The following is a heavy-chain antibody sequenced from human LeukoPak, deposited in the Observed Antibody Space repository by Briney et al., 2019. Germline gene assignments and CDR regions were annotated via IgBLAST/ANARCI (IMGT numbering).Heavy chain of an antibody. D-gene: IGHD6-13*01. CDR3: AREFKSSSWYYFDY. J-gene: IGHJ4*02. CDR2: INPSAGNT. Sequence: ASVKVSCKASGYTFTNYYVHWVRQAPGQGPEYMGIINPSAGNTNYAQKFQGRVTMTRDTSTSTVYMELSSLRSEDTAVYYCAREFKSSSWYYFDYWGQGTLVTVSS. V-gene: IGHV1-46*01. CDR1: GYTFTNYY.